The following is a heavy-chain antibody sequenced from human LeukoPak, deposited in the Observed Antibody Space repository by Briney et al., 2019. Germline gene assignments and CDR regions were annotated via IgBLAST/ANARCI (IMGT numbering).Heavy chain of an antibody. J-gene: IGHJ3*02. V-gene: IGHV3-23*01. CDR1: GFTFSSYA. CDR2: ITSSGGST. CDR3: AKSSVYSSSWSNDAFDI. Sequence: GGSLRLSCAASGFTFSSYAMSWVREAPGKGLEWVSAITSSGGSTYYAASVKGRFTISRDNPKNTLYLQMNSMRAEDTAVYYCAKSSVYSSSWSNDAFDIWGEGKMVTVSS. D-gene: IGHD6-13*01.